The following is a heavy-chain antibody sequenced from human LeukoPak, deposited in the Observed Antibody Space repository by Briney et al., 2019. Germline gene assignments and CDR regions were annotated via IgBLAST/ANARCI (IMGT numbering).Heavy chain of an antibody. CDR1: GCTFSSYS. D-gene: IGHD6-13*01. J-gene: IGHJ6*03. Sequence: NPGGSLRLSCAASGCTFSSYSMNWGRQAPGKGLEWVSSISSSSSYIYYADSVKGRFTISRDNAKNSLYLQMNSLRAEDTAVYYCARDLRDSSSWYWYYYYMDVWGKGTTVTVSS. CDR2: ISSSSSYI. V-gene: IGHV3-21*01. CDR3: ARDLRDSSSWYWYYYYMDV.